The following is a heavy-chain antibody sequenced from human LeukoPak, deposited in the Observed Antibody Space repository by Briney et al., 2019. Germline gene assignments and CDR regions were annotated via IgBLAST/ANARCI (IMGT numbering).Heavy chain of an antibody. CDR1: GFSLSSSGMC. D-gene: IGHD3-9*01. CDR2: IAWDDDK. J-gene: IGHJ4*02. Sequence: ESGPTLGNPPQTLTLTCSFSGFSLSSSGMCVSWIRQPPGKALEWLALIAWDDDKYYTTSLKTRLTISKDTSQDQGVLRMTNMDPVDTATYYCARSTRDYAVLAGYYTIAFDYWGRGNLVTVSS. V-gene: IGHV2-70*01. CDR3: ARSTRDYAVLAGYYTIAFDY.